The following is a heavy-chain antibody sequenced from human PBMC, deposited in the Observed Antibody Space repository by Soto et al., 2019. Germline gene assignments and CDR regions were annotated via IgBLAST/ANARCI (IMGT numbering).Heavy chain of an antibody. J-gene: IGHJ6*02. D-gene: IGHD3-10*01. V-gene: IGHV4-34*01. CDR1: CGSFSGYY. Sequence: SETLSLTCAVYCGSFSGYYWSCIRQPPGKGLEWIGEINHSGSSNYNPSLKSRVTISVDTSQSQFSLKLSSVTAAGTAVYYCARGVILWFGELLTYYYYRMDLWAQGTTVTVSS. CDR3: ARGVILWFGELLTYYYYRMDL. CDR2: INHSGSS.